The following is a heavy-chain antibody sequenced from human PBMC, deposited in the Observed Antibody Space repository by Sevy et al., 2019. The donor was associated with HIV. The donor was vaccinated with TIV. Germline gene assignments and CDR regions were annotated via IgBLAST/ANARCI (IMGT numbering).Heavy chain of an antibody. CDR2: ISDNGINK. CDR1: GFTFSIYA. J-gene: IGHJ6*02. Sequence: GGSLRLSCAASGFTFSIYAMHWVRQAPGKGLEWVAVISDNGINKYYSDSVKGRITVSRDNNRNTVYLQVNSLRVEDAAVYYCARDQEKGWYGIDVWGQGTTVTVSS. V-gene: IGHV3-30-3*01. CDR3: ARDQEKGWYGIDV. D-gene: IGHD2-15*01.